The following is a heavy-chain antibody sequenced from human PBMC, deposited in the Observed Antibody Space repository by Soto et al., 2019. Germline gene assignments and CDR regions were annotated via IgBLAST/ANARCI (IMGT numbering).Heavy chain of an antibody. CDR2: IKQDGSEK. D-gene: IGHD2-15*01. Sequence: GGSLRLSCAASGFTFSSYWMSWVRQAPGKGLEWVANIKQDGSEKYYVDSVKGRFTIFRDNAKNSLYLQMNSLRAEDTAVYYCARDELGYCSGGSCYSEWFDPWGQGTLVTVSS. CDR3: ARDELGYCSGGSCYSEWFDP. J-gene: IGHJ5*02. CDR1: GFTFSSYW. V-gene: IGHV3-7*01.